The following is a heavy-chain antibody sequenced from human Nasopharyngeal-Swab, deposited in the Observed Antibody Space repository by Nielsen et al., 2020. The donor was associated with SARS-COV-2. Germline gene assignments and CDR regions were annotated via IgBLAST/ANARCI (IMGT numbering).Heavy chain of an antibody. D-gene: IGHD3-3*01. Sequence: ASVKVSCKASGYIFTSYYMHWVRQAPGQGLEWMGIINPSGGSTSYAQKFQGRVTMTRDTSTSTVYMELSSLRFEDTAVYYCARDGVLTIFGVWRAPGSEYYFDYWGQGTLVTVSS. CDR2: INPSGGST. CDR3: ARDGVLTIFGVWRAPGSEYYFDY. CDR1: GYIFTSYY. J-gene: IGHJ4*02. V-gene: IGHV1-46*01.